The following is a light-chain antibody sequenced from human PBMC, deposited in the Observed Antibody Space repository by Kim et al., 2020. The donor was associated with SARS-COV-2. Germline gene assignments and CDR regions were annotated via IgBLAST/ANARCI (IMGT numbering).Light chain of an antibody. V-gene: IGLV2-11*01. CDR1: SSDVGGYNY. CDR2: DVT. CDR3: CSYAGSNTFWV. J-gene: IGLJ1*01. Sequence: LTQPRSVSGSPGQSVTISCAGTSSDVGGYNYVSWYQQYPGKAPKVMIYDVTKRPSGVPDRFSGSKSGNTASLTISGLQAEDEADYYCCSYAGSNTFWVFGTGTKVTVL.